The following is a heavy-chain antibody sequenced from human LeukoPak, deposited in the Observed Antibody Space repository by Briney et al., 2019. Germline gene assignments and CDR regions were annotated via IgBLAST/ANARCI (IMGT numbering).Heavy chain of an antibody. CDR3: ARDHPGYSGYIQDY. D-gene: IGHD5-12*01. J-gene: IGHJ4*02. V-gene: IGHV3-20*04. Sequence: GGSLRLSCAASGFTFDDYGMSWVRQAPGKGLEWVSGINRNGGSTGYADSVKGRFTISRDNAKNSLYLQMNSLRAEDTALYYCARDHPGYSGYIQDYWGQGALITVSS. CDR2: INRNGGST. CDR1: GFTFDDYG.